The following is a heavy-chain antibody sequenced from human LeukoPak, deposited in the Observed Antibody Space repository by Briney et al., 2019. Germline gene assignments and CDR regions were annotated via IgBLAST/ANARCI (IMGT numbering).Heavy chain of an antibody. J-gene: IGHJ4*02. CDR2: FSDSGST. V-gene: IGHV4-39*07. CDR3: ARGKEVITMLRGLKPGYYFDY. CDR1: GASISGTNYY. D-gene: IGHD3-10*01. Sequence: SETLSLTCTVSGASISGTNYYWGWIRQPPGKGLEWIGSFSDSGSTYYNTSLKSRVTISVDTSKNQFSLKLNSVTAADTAVYYCARGKEVITMLRGLKPGYYFDYWGQGTLVTVSS.